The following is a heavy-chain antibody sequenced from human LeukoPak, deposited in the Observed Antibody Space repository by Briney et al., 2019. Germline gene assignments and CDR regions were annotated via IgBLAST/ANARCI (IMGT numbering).Heavy chain of an antibody. CDR2: IAPSDSST. V-gene: IGHV5-10-1*01. CDR3: ARHDKSYGSPFDY. D-gene: IGHD5-18*01. J-gene: IGHJ4*02. CDR1: GSSFTSSW. Sequence: GASLKISYKGSGSSFTSSWISWVRAMPEKGLGRMGRIAPSDSSTNYSPSFQGDATISADKSISTAYLQWSSLKAADTAMYYCARHDKSYGSPFDYWGQGTLVTVSS.